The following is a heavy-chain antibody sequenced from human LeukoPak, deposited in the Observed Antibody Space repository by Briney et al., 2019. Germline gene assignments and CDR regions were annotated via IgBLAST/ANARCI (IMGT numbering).Heavy chain of an antibody. J-gene: IGHJ4*02. CDR1: GGSISSYY. CDR3: ARDTGYEDSGSSIDY. V-gene: IGHV4-59*12. D-gene: IGHD6-6*01. CDR2: IYYSGST. Sequence: SETLSLTCTVSGGSISSYYWSWIRQPPGKGLEWIGSIYYSGSTYYNPSLKSRVTISVDTSKNQFSLKLSSVTAADTAVYYCARDTGYEDSGSSIDYWGQGTLVTVSS.